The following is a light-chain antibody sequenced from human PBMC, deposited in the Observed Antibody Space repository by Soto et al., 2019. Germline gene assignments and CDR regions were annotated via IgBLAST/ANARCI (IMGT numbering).Light chain of an antibody. J-gene: IGLJ1*01. Sequence: QSVLTQPPSASGSFGQSVTISCTGTSSDVGGYNYVSWYQQHPGKAPKLMIYEVSERPSGVPDRSSGSKSGNTASLTVSGLQADDEADYYCSSYSGTNYHYVFGTGTKVT. CDR1: SSDVGGYNY. V-gene: IGLV2-8*01. CDR2: EVS. CDR3: SSYSGTNYHYV.